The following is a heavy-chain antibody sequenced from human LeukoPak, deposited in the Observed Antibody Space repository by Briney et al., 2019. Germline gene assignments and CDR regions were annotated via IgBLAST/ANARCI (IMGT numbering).Heavy chain of an antibody. V-gene: IGHV1-18*01. Sequence: ASVKVSCKASGYTFTSYGISWVRQAPGQGLEWMGWISSYNGNTNYAQKLQGRVTMTTDTSTSTAYMELRSLRSDDTAVYYCARGRTLVRGIIRSPDCWGQGTLVTVSS. CDR3: ARGRTLVRGIIRSPDC. D-gene: IGHD3-10*01. CDR1: GYTFTSYG. CDR2: ISSYNGNT. J-gene: IGHJ4*02.